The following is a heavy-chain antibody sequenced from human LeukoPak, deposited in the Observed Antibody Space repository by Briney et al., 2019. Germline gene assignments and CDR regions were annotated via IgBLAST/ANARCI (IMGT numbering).Heavy chain of an antibody. CDR2: FSATDGSA. V-gene: IGHV3-23*01. CDR3: AKARIAAAGTGAFGV. D-gene: IGHD6-13*01. CDR1: GFTVDSYG. J-gene: IGHJ3*01. Sequence: GGSLRLSCAASGFTVDSYGVTWVRQAPGKGLEWVSAFSATDGSAQYAESVKGRFTISRDNSKNSLYLQMNSLRDEDTAVYYCAKARIAAAGTGAFGVWGQGTMVTVSS.